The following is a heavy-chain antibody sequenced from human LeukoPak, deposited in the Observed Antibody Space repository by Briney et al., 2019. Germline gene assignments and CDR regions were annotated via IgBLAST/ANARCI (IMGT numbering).Heavy chain of an antibody. V-gene: IGHV4-61*02. CDR2: IYTSGST. CDR3: AREVEHDFWSGYLNYYYGMDV. J-gene: IGHJ6*02. Sequence: SQTPSLTCTVSGGSISSGSYYWSWIRQPAGKGLEWIGRIYTSGSTNYNPSLKSRVTISVDTSKNQFSLKLSSVTAADTAVYYCAREVEHDFWSGYLNYYYGMDVWGQGTTVTVSS. D-gene: IGHD3-3*01. CDR1: GGSISSGSYY.